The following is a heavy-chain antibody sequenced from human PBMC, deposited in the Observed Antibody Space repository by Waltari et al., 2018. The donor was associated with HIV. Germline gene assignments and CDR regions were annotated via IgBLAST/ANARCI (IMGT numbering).Heavy chain of an antibody. CDR1: GDSISSNNYY. V-gene: IGHV4-39*02. D-gene: IGHD3-10*01. Sequence: QLQLQESGPGLVKPSETLSLTCTVSGDSISSNNYYWVWIRQPPGKGLEWIGNIHFRGSTHYNPSLMSQVSTSVDTSKNHFSLRLTSVTAADTAVYFCARVPYGGSYRLGFDIWGQGTMVTVSS. CDR3: ARVPYGGSYRLGFDI. CDR2: IHFRGST. J-gene: IGHJ3*02.